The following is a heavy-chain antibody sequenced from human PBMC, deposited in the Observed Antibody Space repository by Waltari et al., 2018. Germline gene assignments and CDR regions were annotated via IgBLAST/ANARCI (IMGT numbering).Heavy chain of an antibody. Sequence: QVQLQQWGAGLLKPSETLSLTCDVSGGSLSGYHWTWIRQPPGKGLEWIGEINDSGRTTYNPSLVSRVTVSIDTANNQFSLRVRSVTAADTAVYYCARVFGYYYYYMDVWGKGTTVTISS. CDR2: INDSGRT. J-gene: IGHJ6*03. D-gene: IGHD3-3*01. CDR1: GGSLSGYH. CDR3: ARVFGYYYYYMDV. V-gene: IGHV4-34*02.